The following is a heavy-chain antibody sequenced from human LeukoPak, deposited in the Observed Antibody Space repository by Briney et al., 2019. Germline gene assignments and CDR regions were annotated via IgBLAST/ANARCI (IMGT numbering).Heavy chain of an antibody. V-gene: IGHV3-11*05. Sequence: GGSLRLSGAASGFTFSDYYMSWIRQAQGRGPEWVSYISSSSSYTNHADSVQGRFTISRDNAKNSLYLQMNSLRAEDTAVYYCARGFARVVYDYWGQGTLVTVSS. J-gene: IGHJ4*02. CDR2: ISSSSSYT. D-gene: IGHD3-3*01. CDR3: ARGFARVVYDY. CDR1: GFTFSDYY.